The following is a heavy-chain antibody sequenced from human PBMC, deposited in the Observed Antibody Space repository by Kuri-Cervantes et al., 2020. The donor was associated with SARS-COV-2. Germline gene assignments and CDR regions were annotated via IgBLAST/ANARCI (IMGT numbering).Heavy chain of an antibody. J-gene: IGHJ5*02. V-gene: IGHV1-69*13. CDR2: IMPIFGTA. CDR3: ARAQSSQWELLGFDP. CDR1: GGTLNTYS. Sequence: SVKVSCKASGGTLNTYSFSWVRQAPGQELEWMGGIMPIFGTADYAQKFQDRVTITADEPTNTAYMELSSLRSEDTAVYYCARAQSSQWELLGFDPWGQGTLVTVSS. D-gene: IGHD1-26*01.